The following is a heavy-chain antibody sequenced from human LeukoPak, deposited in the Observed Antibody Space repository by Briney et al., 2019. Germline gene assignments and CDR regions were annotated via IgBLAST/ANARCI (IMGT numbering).Heavy chain of an antibody. Sequence: ASETLSLTCTVSGGSISSYYWSWIRQPPGKGLEWIGYIYYSGSTNYNPSLKSRVTISVDTSKNQFSLKLSSVTAADTAVYYCARLGWRAMQPFDYWGQGTLVTVSS. CDR3: ARLGWRAMQPFDY. CDR1: GGSISSYY. CDR2: IYYSGST. J-gene: IGHJ4*02. V-gene: IGHV4-59*01. D-gene: IGHD2-2*01.